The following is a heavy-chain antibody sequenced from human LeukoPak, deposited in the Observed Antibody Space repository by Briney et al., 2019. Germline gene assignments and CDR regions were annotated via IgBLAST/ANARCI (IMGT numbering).Heavy chain of an antibody. V-gene: IGHV3-30*04. J-gene: IGHJ4*02. CDR2: ISYGGSNI. D-gene: IGHD3-9*01. CDR3: ARDALTGYYSPGYYFDH. CDR1: GFTFSTYA. Sequence: GGSLRLSCAASGFTFSTYAMHWVRQAPDKGLEWLAVISYGGSNIYYADSVKGRFTISRDNSENTLYLQMNSLRTEDTAMYYCARDALTGYYSPGYYFDHWGQGTLVTVSS.